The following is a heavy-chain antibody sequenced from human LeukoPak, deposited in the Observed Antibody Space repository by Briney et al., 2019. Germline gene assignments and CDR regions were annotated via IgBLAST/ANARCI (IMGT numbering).Heavy chain of an antibody. J-gene: IGHJ6*02. Sequence: ASVKVSCKASGYTFTGYYMHWVRQAPGQGLEWMGWINPNSGGTNYAQKFQGRVTMTRDTSISTAYMELSRLRSDDTAVYYCARTIAVAGGYYYGMDVWGQGTTVTVSS. CDR1: GYTFTGYY. CDR3: ARTIAVAGGYYYGMDV. CDR2: INPNSGGT. V-gene: IGHV1-2*02. D-gene: IGHD6-19*01.